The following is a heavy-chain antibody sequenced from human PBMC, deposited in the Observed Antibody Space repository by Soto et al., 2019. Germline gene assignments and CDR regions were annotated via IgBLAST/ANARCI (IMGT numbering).Heavy chain of an antibody. CDR1: GFTFSSYG. CDR2: IWYDGSNK. D-gene: IGHD2-15*01. Sequence: GGSLRLSCAASGFTFSSYGMHWVRQAPGKGLEWVAVIWYDGSNKYYADSVKGRFTISRDNSKNMLYLQMNSLRAEDTAVYYCARDGYCSGVSCYYVPVFEYWGQGTLVTLSS. V-gene: IGHV3-33*01. J-gene: IGHJ4*02. CDR3: ARDGYCSGVSCYYVPVFEY.